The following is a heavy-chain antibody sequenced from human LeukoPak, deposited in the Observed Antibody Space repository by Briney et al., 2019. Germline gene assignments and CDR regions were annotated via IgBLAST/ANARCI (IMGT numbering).Heavy chain of an antibody. CDR1: GITFSRYA. D-gene: IGHD5-18*01. Sequence: PGGSLRLSCAATGITFSRYAMSWVRQAPGKGLQWVSAISTSGGSTNYADSVKGRFTISRDNSKSTLYLQMNSLRAEDTAIYYCAKDQEKGKYSYVFDYWGQGTLGSVSS. CDR2: ISTSGGST. CDR3: AKDQEKGKYSYVFDY. J-gene: IGHJ4*02. V-gene: IGHV3-23*01.